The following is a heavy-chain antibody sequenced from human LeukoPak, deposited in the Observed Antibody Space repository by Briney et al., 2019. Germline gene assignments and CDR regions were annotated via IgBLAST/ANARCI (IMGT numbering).Heavy chain of an antibody. J-gene: IGHJ6*03. CDR3: ARGLWGGTTSIKAGGPLSSLVVYYMDV. Sequence: SETLSLTCAVYGGSFSGYSWSWIRQPPGKGLEWIGEIRHSGSTNYNPSLKSRVTISVDTSKNQFSLKLSSVTAADTAVYYCARGLWGGTTSIKAGGPLSSLVVYYMDVWGKGTTVTVSS. D-gene: IGHD1-1*01. CDR1: GGSFSGYS. CDR2: IRHSGST. V-gene: IGHV4-34*01.